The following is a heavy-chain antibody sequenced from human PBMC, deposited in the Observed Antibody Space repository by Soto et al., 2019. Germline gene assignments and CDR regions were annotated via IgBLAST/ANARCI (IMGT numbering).Heavy chain of an antibody. V-gene: IGHV3-48*02. D-gene: IGHD2-8*01. Sequence: EVQLVESGGGLVQPGGSLRLSCAASGFTFSTYSINWVRQAPGKGLEWISYISDNSSVIYYADAVKGRFTISRDNPKNSLYLQMNSLRDEDTAVYYCARDRDAYCSKGICSGPYFDYWGQGTLVTVSS. CDR3: ARDRDAYCSKGICSGPYFDY. CDR1: GFTFSTYS. J-gene: IGHJ4*02. CDR2: ISDNSSVI.